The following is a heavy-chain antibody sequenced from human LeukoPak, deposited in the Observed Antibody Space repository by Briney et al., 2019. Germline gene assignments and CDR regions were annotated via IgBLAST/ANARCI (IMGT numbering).Heavy chain of an antibody. J-gene: IGHJ5*02. D-gene: IGHD3-10*01. Sequence: PSETLSLTCTVSGGSISSYYWSWIRQPPGKGLEWIGYIYYSGSTNYNPSLKSRVTISVDTSKNQFSLKLSSVTAADTAVYYCARDGSRGFGELSIGGWFDPWGQGTLVTVSS. CDR3: ARDGSRGFGELSIGGWFDP. CDR1: GGSISSYY. V-gene: IGHV4-59*01. CDR2: IYYSGST.